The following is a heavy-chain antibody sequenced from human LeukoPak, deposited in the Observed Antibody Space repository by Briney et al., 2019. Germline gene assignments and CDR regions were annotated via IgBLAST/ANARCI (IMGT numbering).Heavy chain of an antibody. J-gene: IGHJ5*02. CDR1: GGSINSTSYY. CDR3: ARGGWNWFDP. V-gene: IGHV4-39*07. D-gene: IGHD2-15*01. CDR2: IYYGGST. Sequence: KSSETLSLTCTVSGGSINSTSYYWGWIRQPPGKGLEWIGSIYYGGSTYYNPSLKSRVTILVDVDTSKNQFSLKLSSVTAADTAVYYCARGGWNWFDPWGQGTLVTVSS.